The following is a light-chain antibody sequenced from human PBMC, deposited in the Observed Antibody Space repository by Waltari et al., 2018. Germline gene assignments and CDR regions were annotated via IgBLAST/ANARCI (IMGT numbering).Light chain of an antibody. CDR2: WAS. J-gene: IGKJ4*01. Sequence: DIVMTQSPGSLAVSLGDRATVNCKSSQNVFYNSNKKNYLAWYQQKVGQPPKLLFYWASTRVSGVPDRFSAIGSGTDFTLTISNLQAEDVAVYYCQQYYTSPSFGGGTKV. CDR3: QQYYTSPS. CDR1: QNVFYNSNKKNY. V-gene: IGKV4-1*01.